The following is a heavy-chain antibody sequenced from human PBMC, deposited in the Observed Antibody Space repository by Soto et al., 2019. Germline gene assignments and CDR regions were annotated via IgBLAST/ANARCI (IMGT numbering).Heavy chain of an antibody. J-gene: IGHJ4*02. CDR1: GYSFTSYW. CDR2: IYPGDSDT. D-gene: IGHD3-22*01. V-gene: IGHV5-51*04. CDR3: AITRGYSGYGPYYYDSSGLDY. Sequence: GESLKISCKGSGYSFTSYWIGWVRQMPGKGLEWMGIIYPGDSDTRYSPSFQGQVTISADKPISTAYLQWSSLKASDTAMYYCAITRGYSGYGPYYYDSSGLDYWGQGTLVTVSS.